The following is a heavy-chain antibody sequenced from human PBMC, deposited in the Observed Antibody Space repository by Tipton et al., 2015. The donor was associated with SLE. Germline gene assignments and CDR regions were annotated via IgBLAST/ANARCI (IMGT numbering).Heavy chain of an antibody. D-gene: IGHD2-15*01. V-gene: IGHV4-34*01. CDR3: ARKGNCSGGSCFDY. CDR2: INHSGST. J-gene: IGHJ4*02. CDR1: GGSFSGYY. Sequence: LRLSCSVYGGSFSGYYWSWIRQPPGKGLEWIGEINHSGSTNYNPSLKSRVTISVDTSKNQFSLKLSSVTAADTAVYYCARKGNCSGGSCFDYWGQVTLVTVSS.